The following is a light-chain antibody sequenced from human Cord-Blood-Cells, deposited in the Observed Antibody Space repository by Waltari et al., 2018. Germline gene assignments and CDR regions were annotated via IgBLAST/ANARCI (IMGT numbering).Light chain of an antibody. CDR1: SSAVGGYNF. CDR2: DVS. J-gene: IGLJ2*01. CDR3: SSYTSSSTLV. Sequence: QSALTQPASVSGSPGQSITISCTGTSSAVGGYNFVSWYQQHPGKAPKLMIYDVSNRPSGVSNRFSGSKSGNTASLTISRLQAEDEADYYCSSYTSSSTLVFGGGTKLTVL. V-gene: IGLV2-14*01.